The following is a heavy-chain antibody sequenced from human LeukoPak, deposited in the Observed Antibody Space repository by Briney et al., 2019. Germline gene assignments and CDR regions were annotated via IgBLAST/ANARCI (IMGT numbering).Heavy chain of an antibody. CDR1: GFTFSDYY. J-gene: IGHJ4*02. D-gene: IGHD6-13*01. CDR2: ISSSSSYT. Sequence: GGSLRLSCAASGFTFSDYYMSWIRQAPGKGLEWVSYISSSSSYTNYADSAKGRFTISRDNAKNSLYLQMNSLRAEDTAVYYCARRVSGIAAAGYFDYWGQGTLVTVSS. CDR3: ARRVSGIAAAGYFDY. V-gene: IGHV3-11*06.